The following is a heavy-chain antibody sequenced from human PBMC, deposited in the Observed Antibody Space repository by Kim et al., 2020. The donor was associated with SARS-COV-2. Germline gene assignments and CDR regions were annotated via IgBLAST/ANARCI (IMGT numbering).Heavy chain of an antibody. D-gene: IGHD6-13*01. V-gene: IGHV4-59*01. J-gene: IGHJ5*02. CDR3: AREIFLRSGIAAAGNWFDP. Sequence: RRVTISVDTSKNQFSLKLSSVTAADTAVYYCAREIFLRSGIAAAGNWFDPWGQGTLVTVSS.